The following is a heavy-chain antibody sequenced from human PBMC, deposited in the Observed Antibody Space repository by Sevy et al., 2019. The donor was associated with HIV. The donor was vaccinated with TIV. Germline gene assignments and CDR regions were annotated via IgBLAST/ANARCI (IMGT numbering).Heavy chain of an antibody. V-gene: IGHV4-61*02. Sequence: SETLSLTCTVSGGSISSGSYYWSWIRQPAGKGLEWIGRIYTSGSTNYNPSLKSRVTISVDTSKNQFSLKLSSVTTADTAVYYCARGRYYGSGSYSPFDYWGQGTLVTVSS. CDR2: IYTSGST. J-gene: IGHJ4*02. CDR1: GGSISSGSYY. CDR3: ARGRYYGSGSYSPFDY. D-gene: IGHD3-10*01.